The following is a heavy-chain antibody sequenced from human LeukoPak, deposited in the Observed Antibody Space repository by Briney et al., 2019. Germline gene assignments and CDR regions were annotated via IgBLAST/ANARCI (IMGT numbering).Heavy chain of an antibody. D-gene: IGHD6-6*01. CDR3: ARRGSSSRSRGLAY. J-gene: IGHJ4*02. Sequence: GESLKISCKGSGYSFTSYWIGWVRQMPGKGLGWMGIIYPGDSDTRYSPSFQGQVTISADQCISTAYLQWSRLNASDSAMQSCARRGSSSRSRGLAYCSQATLVTVSS. V-gene: IGHV5-51*01. CDR2: IYPGDSDT. CDR1: GYSFTSYW.